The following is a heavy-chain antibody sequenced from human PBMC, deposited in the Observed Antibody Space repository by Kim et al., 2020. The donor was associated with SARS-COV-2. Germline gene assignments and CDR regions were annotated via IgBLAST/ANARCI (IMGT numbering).Heavy chain of an antibody. V-gene: IGHV3-73*01. CDR1: GFTFSDSA. CDR2: IRSKVNGYAT. J-gene: IGHJ3*02. CDR3: TRVPGTTLAFCDAFEI. D-gene: IGHD1-1*01. Sequence: GGSLRLSCGASGFTFSDSAIHWVRRASGKGLEWVGRIRSKVNGYATANSASVRGRFTISRDDSRNTAYLQMNSLKTEDTAVYYCTRVPGTTLAFCDAFEIWGQGTMMAVSS.